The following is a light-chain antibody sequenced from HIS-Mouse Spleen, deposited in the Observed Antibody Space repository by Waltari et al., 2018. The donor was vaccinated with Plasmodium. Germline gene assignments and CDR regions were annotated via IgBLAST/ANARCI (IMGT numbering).Light chain of an antibody. V-gene: IGLV3-27*01. CDR3: YSAADNNRV. CDR2: NAR. CDR1: SKTGSG. J-gene: IGLJ3*02. Sequence: ARPTCSGFSKTGSGPQGSQQKQGQAPVLVIYNARERPSGIPERFSGSSSGTTVTLTISGAQVEDEADYYCYSAADNNRVFGGGTKLTVL.